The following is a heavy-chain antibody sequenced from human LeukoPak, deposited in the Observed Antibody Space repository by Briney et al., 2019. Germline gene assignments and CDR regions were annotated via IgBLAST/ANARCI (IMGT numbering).Heavy chain of an antibody. CDR2: ITPNSGGT. V-gene: IGHV1-2*02. CDR3: AREGGSSGWSYGMDV. J-gene: IGHJ6*04. Sequence: ASVKVSCKASGYTFTGYYMHWVRQAPGQGLEWMGWITPNSGGTNYAQKFQGRVTMTRDTSISTAYMELSRLRSDDTAVYYCAREGGSSGWSYGMDVXXXGTTVTVSS. D-gene: IGHD6-19*01. CDR1: GYTFTGYY.